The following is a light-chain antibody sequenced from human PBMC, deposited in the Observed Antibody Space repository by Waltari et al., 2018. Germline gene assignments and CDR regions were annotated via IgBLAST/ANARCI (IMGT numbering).Light chain of an antibody. V-gene: IGLV3-1*01. CDR3: QTWDRASAV. CDR1: RLGNKY. CDR2: QHN. J-gene: IGLJ3*02. Sequence: SYELTQPPSVSVSPGQTARITCSGDRLGNKYVSWYQQKSGQSPVLVNYQHNRRPSEIPERFSGSNSGDTATLTISGTQAMDEADFFCQTWDRASAVFGGGTKLTVL.